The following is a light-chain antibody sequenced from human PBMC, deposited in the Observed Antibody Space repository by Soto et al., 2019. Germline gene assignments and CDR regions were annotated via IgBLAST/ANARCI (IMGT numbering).Light chain of an antibody. CDR1: QSVSSTY. CDR3: QQYSSSPPLFI. Sequence: EIVLTQSPGTLSLSPGEGATLSCRASQSVSSTYLAWYQQKPGQAPRLLIYGASNRATGIPDRFSGSGSATDFTLTISRLEPEDFAVYYCQQYSSSPPLFIFGPGTKVEIK. CDR2: GAS. V-gene: IGKV3-20*01. J-gene: IGKJ3*01.